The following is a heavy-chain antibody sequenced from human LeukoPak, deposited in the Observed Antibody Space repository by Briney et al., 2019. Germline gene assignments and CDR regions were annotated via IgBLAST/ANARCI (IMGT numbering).Heavy chain of an antibody. CDR3: ASEWLKRPSRLAAFDV. V-gene: IGHV3-66*01. Sequence: GGSLRLSCAASGFSVSSNYMSWVRQAPGKGLEWVSVIDGCDSTYYADSVKGRFTIHRDNSKNTLLLQMNSQRVEDTAVYHGASEWLKRPSRLAAFDVWGQGTMVTVSS. D-gene: IGHD6-19*01. CDR2: IDGCDST. J-gene: IGHJ3*01. CDR1: GFSVSSNY.